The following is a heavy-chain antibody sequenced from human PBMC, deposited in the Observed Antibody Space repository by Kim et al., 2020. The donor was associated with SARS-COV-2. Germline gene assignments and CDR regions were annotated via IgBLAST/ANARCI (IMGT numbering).Heavy chain of an antibody. CDR1: GFTFNSHA. CDR3: AEDHGGSGVGGD. J-gene: IGHJ4*02. CDR2: ISVNGGTT. Sequence: GGSLRLSCAASGFTFNSHAMSWVRQAPGKGLEWVTSISVNGGTTYYADSVKARFTISRDESKNTIYLQMNSRRAGDTAIYYCAEDHGGSGVGGDWGQGTLVTVSS. D-gene: IGHD3-10*01. V-gene: IGHV3-23*01.